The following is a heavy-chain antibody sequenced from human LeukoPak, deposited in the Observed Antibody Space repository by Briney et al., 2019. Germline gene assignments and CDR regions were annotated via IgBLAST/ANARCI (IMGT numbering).Heavy chain of an antibody. CDR1: GYTFIDYW. J-gene: IGHJ4*02. Sequence: GASVKVSCKASGYTFIDYWIHWVRQAPGQGLEWMGRININSGVINYAEKFQGRVTMTRATSISTAYMELSRLRFDDTAVYYCARDRDGGVGTIDYWGQGTLVPVSS. CDR3: ARDRDGGVGTIDY. CDR2: ININSGVI. D-gene: IGHD3-3*01. V-gene: IGHV1-2*06.